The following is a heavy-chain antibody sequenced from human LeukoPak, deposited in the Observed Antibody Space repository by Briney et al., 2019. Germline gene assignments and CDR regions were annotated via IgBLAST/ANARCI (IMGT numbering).Heavy chain of an antibody. V-gene: IGHV3-30*04. CDR1: GFTFNRYR. J-gene: IGHJ4*02. Sequence: GRSLRLSCAASGFTFNRYRMHWVRQAPGKGLEWVAVISYDGRYQFHADSVKGRFIVSRDNSKNTLFLQMNSLRSEDTAVYYCARDLWGVITSNFDYWGQGTLVTVSS. D-gene: IGHD3-22*01. CDR3: ARDLWGVITSNFDY. CDR2: ISYDGRYQ.